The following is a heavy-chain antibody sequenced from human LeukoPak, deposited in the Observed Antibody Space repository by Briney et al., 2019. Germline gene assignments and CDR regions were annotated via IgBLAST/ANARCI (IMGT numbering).Heavy chain of an antibody. CDR2: ISYDGSNK. J-gene: IGHJ4*02. CDR1: GFTFSSYG. D-gene: IGHD6-6*01. Sequence: GGSLRLSCAASGFTFSSYGMHWVRQAPGKGLEWVAVISYDGSNKYYADSVKGRFTISRDNSKNTLYLQMNSLRAEDTAVYYCAKDQGGAAPAFDYWGQGTLVTVSX. V-gene: IGHV3-30*18. CDR3: AKDQGGAAPAFDY.